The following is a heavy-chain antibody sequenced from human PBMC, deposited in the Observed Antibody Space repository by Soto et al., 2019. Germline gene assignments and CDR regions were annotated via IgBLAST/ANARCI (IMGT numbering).Heavy chain of an antibody. Sequence: QVLLVQTGGEGREPGASVKVSCRASAYTFTSYGISWVRRAPGQGLEWMGWINPYNGNSNYAQKFQGRITMTKDTSTSTAYMELRNVRSDDTALYYCARDPDFWSGSLDYWGQGTLLTVSS. J-gene: IGHJ4*02. D-gene: IGHD3-3*01. CDR3: ARDPDFWSGSLDY. CDR2: INPYNGNS. V-gene: IGHV1-18*01. CDR1: AYTFTSYG.